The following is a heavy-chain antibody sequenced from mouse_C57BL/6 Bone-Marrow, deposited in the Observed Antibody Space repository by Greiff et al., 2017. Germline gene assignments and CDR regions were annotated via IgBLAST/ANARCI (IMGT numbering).Heavy chain of an antibody. J-gene: IGHJ3*01. V-gene: IGHV1-81*01. CDR2: IYPRSGNT. D-gene: IGHD2-4*01. CDR3: ARFFDYDWCAY. CDR1: GYTFTSYG. Sequence: QVQLQQSGAELARPGASVKLSCKASGYTFTSYGISWVKQRTGQGLEWIGEIYPRSGNTYYNEKFKGKATLTADKSSSTAYMELRSLTSEDSAVXFCARFFDYDWCAYWGQGTLVTVSA.